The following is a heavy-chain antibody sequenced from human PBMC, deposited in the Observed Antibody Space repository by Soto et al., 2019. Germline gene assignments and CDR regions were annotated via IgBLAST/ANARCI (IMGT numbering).Heavy chain of an antibody. CDR2: VWHDGSNK. D-gene: IGHD3-16*01. CDR3: ARAGLTGSQPEFCS. Sequence: GSLRLSCVVSGFIFSSFGMHWVRQAPGKGLEWVGFVWHDGSNKDYADSVKGRFTISRDNSKNTVYLHMNSLRAEDTAVYYCARAGLTGSQPEFCSWGQGTLV. CDR1: GFIFSSFG. J-gene: IGHJ5*02. V-gene: IGHV3-33*01.